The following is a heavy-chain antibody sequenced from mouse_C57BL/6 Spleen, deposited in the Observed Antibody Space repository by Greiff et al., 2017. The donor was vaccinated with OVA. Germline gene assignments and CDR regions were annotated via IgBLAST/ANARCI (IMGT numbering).Heavy chain of an antibody. CDR2: IYPGDGDT. J-gene: IGHJ2*01. V-gene: IGHV1-82*01. Sequence: VQLQQSGPELVKPGASVKISCKASGYAFSSSWMNWVKQRPGKGLEWIGRIYPGDGDTNYNGKFKGKATLTADKSSSTAYMQLSSLTSEDSAVYFGATYYYGSSYGGYFDDWGKGTTLTVSS. CDR3: ATYYYGSSYGGYFDD. D-gene: IGHD1-1*01. CDR1: GYAFSSSW.